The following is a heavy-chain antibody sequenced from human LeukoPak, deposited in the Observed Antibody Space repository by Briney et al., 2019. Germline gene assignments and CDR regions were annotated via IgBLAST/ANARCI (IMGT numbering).Heavy chain of an antibody. Sequence: SVKVSCKASGGTFSSYAISWVRQAPGQGLEWMGGIIPICGTANYAQKFQGRVTITTDESTSTAYVELSSLRSEDTAVYYCARLNGDDSSGYYLGAGYMDVWGKGTTVTVSS. CDR1: GGTFSSYA. CDR2: IIPICGTA. V-gene: IGHV1-69*05. CDR3: ARLNGDDSSGYYLGAGYMDV. J-gene: IGHJ6*03. D-gene: IGHD3-22*01.